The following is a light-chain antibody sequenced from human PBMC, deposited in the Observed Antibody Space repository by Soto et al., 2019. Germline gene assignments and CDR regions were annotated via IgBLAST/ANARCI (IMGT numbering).Light chain of an antibody. Sequence: SCELTQPPSVSVAPGQRARITCGGNNIRTKSVHWYQQKPGQAPVLVVCDDSDRPSGIPERFSGSNSGNTATLTISRVEAGDEADYFCQVWDRGSEHYVFGAGTNVT. V-gene: IGLV3-21*02. CDR2: DDS. CDR3: QVWDRGSEHYV. J-gene: IGLJ1*01. CDR1: NIRTKS.